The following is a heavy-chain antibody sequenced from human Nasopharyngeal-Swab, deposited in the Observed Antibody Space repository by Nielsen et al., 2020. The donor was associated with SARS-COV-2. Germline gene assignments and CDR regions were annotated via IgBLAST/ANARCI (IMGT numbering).Heavy chain of an antibody. D-gene: IGHD3-22*01. CDR1: GFTFSSYG. CDR2: IWFDGRNK. Sequence: GESLKISCAASGFTFSSYGMHWVRQAPGKGLEWVAVIWFDGRNKYYADSVKGRFTISRDNSKNTLHLQMNSLRGGDTAVYYCARDLDYYDNSGYPFDYWGQGTLVTVSS. V-gene: IGHV3-33*01. J-gene: IGHJ4*02. CDR3: ARDLDYYDNSGYPFDY.